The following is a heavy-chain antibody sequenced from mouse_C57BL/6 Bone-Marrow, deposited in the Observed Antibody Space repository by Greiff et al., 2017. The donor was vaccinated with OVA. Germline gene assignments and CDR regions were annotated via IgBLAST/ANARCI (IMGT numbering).Heavy chain of an antibody. D-gene: IGHD1-1*01. CDR3: AQPFNTTGEYYAMDY. CDR2: IYPGSGST. Sequence: QVQLQQPGAELVKPGASVKMSCKASGYTFTSYWLTWVQQRPGQGLEWIGDIYPGSGSTNYNEKFKSKATLTVDTYSSTAYRQLSSLTSEDSAGYYCAQPFNTTGEYYAMDYWGQGTSVTVSS. V-gene: IGHV1-55*01. CDR1: GYTFTSYW. J-gene: IGHJ4*01.